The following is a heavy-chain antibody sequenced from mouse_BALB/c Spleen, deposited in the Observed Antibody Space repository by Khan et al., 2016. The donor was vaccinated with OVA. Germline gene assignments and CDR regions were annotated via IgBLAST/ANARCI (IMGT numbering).Heavy chain of an antibody. Sequence: IQLVQSGPELKKPGETVKISCKASGYTFTNYGMNWVKQAPGKGLKWMGWINTYTGEPTYADDFKGRFVFSSETSASTAYLQISNLKNEDMTTYFCARISSYWYSDVWGAGTTVTVSS. CDR1: GYTFTNYG. CDR2: INTYTGEP. V-gene: IGHV9-1*02. CDR3: ARISSYWYSDV. J-gene: IGHJ1*01. D-gene: IGHD6-2*01.